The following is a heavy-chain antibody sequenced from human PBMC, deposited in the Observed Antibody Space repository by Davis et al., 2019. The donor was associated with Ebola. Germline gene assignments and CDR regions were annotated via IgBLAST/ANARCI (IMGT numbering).Heavy chain of an antibody. CDR1: GFTFSSSA. J-gene: IGHJ4*02. Sequence: PGGSLRLSCAVSGFTFSSSAMHWVRQAPGKGLEWVAFISYDGSNKYYADSVKGRFTISRDNSKNTLYLQMNSLRVEDTAVYNCASGLYGDYSDGYWGQGTLVTVSS. V-gene: IGHV3-30-3*02. CDR2: ISYDGSNK. CDR3: ASGLYGDYSDGY. D-gene: IGHD4-17*01.